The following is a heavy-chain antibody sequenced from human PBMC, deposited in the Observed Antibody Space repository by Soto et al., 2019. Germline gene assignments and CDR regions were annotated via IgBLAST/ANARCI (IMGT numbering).Heavy chain of an antibody. D-gene: IGHD4-17*01. CDR2: INSDGSST. CDR1: GFTFSNYW. CDR3: ASSAMGSYGDYS. V-gene: IGHV3-74*01. Sequence: EAHLVESGGGLVQPGGSLRLSCAASGFTFSNYWIHWVRQAPGKGLVWVSRINSDGSSTNYADSVKGRFTISRDNAKNTVYLQMNSLRAEDTAMFYCASSAMGSYGDYSWGQGTLVTVSP. J-gene: IGHJ4*02.